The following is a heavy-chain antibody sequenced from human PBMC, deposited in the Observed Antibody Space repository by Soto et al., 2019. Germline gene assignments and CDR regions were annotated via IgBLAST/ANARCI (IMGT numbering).Heavy chain of an antibody. CDR3: VILALGKFDY. Sequence: VGSLRLSCAASGFTFSSNSMSWVRQAPGGGLEWVSAISDSAERIFYVDSVKGRFTISRDNSKNKLFLQMDSLRAEDTALYYCVILALGKFDYWGQGNLVTVSS. J-gene: IGHJ4*02. V-gene: IGHV3-23*01. D-gene: IGHD1-1*01. CDR1: GFTFSSNS. CDR2: ISDSAERI.